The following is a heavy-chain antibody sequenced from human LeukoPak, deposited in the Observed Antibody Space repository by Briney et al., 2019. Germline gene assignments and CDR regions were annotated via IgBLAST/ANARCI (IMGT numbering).Heavy chain of an antibody. CDR2: IYTSGST. V-gene: IGHV4-61*02. Sequence: SETLSLTCTVSGGSISSGSYYWSWIRQPAGKGLEWIGRIYTSGSTNYNPSLKSRVTISVDTSKNQFSLNLSSVTAADTAVYYCARRPRGVIIKSWFDSWGQGTLVTVSS. J-gene: IGHJ5*01. D-gene: IGHD3-10*01. CDR1: GGSISSGSYY. CDR3: ARRPRGVIIKSWFDS.